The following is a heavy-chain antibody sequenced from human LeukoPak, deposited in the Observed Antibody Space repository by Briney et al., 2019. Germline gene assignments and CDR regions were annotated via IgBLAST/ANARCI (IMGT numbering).Heavy chain of an antibody. D-gene: IGHD3-22*01. CDR1: GGSISSGGYS. J-gene: IGHJ3*02. CDR3: ARVTDYYDSRGYYYGHAFDI. V-gene: IGHV4-30-2*01. Sequence: PSETLSLTCAVSGGSISSGGYSWSWIRQPPGKGLKWIGYIYHSGSTYYNPSLKSRVTISVDRSKNQFSLKLSSVTAADTAVYYCARVTDYYDSRGYYYGHAFDIWGQGTMVTVSS. CDR2: IYHSGST.